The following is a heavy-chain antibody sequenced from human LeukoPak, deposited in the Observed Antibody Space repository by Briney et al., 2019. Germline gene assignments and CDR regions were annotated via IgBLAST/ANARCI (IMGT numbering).Heavy chain of an antibody. CDR2: IWYDGSNK. J-gene: IGHJ6*04. V-gene: IGHV3-33*01. D-gene: IGHD3-10*01. CDR3: ARVGFGDSDGHGMDV. Sequence: PGGSLRLSCAASGFTFRSFGMHWVRQAPGKGLEWVAIIWYDGSNKYYTDSVKGRFTISRDNSKNTLYLQMNSLRVEDTAVYYCARVGFGDSDGHGMDVWGKGTTVTVSS. CDR1: GFTFRSFG.